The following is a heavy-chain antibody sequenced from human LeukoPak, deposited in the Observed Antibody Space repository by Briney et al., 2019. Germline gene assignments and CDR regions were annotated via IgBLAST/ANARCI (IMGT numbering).Heavy chain of an antibody. CDR3: GRVGDYFDNNGYSLDAVDA. V-gene: IGHV3-72*01. J-gene: IGHJ3*01. Sequence: GGSLRLSCGAPVFSFRDHYMDWVRQPPGKGLEWVGRIRTKAKSYTTDYAASVKGRFTISRDDSKNLLYLQMNSLKTEDTAVYYCGRVGDYFDNNGYSLDAVDAWGRGTMVTVSS. CDR2: IRTKAKSYTT. CDR1: VFSFRDHY. D-gene: IGHD3-22*01.